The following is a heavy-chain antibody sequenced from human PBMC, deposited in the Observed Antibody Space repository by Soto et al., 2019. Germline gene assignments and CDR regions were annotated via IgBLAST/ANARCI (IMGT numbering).Heavy chain of an antibody. J-gene: IGHJ4*02. CDR2: ISGSGGNT. CDR3: AKDRRHRGYSYGPFDY. CDR1: GFTFSSYA. V-gene: IGHV3-23*01. Sequence: GGSLRVSCAASGFTFSSYAMSWVRQAPGKGLEWVSAISGSGGNTYYADSVKGRFTISRDNSKNTLYLQMNSMGAEDTAVYYCAKDRRHRGYSYGPFDYWGQGTLVTVSS. D-gene: IGHD5-18*01.